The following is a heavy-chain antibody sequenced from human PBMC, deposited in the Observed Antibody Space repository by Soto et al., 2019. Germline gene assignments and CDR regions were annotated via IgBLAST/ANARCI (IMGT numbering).Heavy chain of an antibody. Sequence: GASVKVSCKASGYTFTNSGISWVRQAPGQGLEWMGRIGAYNGHTKYEQKLQGRVTMTTDTSTSTAYMELRSLKSDDTAVYYCAREDYEDSSCYLPFRYYFGMDVWGQGTTVTVSS. CDR1: GYTFTNSG. CDR3: AREDYEDSSCYLPFRYYFGMDV. V-gene: IGHV1-18*01. CDR2: IGAYNGHT. D-gene: IGHD3-22*01. J-gene: IGHJ6*02.